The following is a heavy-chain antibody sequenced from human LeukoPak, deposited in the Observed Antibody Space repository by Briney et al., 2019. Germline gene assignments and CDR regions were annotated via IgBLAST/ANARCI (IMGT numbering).Heavy chain of an antibody. V-gene: IGHV3-74*01. D-gene: IGHD2-21*02. CDR3: ARERLSYCGADCP. J-gene: IGHJ5*02. CDR2: INGDGRDT. Sequence: GGSLRLSCVASGFTFNNYWMHWVRQAPGKGPVWVSCINGDGRDTLYADSVKGRFTTSRDNAKNTVYLQMSSLRVEDTAIYYCARERLSYCGADCPWGQGTQVTVSS. CDR1: GFTFNNYW.